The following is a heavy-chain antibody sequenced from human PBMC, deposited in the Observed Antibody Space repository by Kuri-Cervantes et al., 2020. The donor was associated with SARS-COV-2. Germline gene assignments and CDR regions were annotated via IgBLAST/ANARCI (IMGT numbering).Heavy chain of an antibody. D-gene: IGHD2-15*01. Sequence: GSLRLSCTVSGGSISSYYWSWIRQPPGKGLEWIGYIYYSGSTNYNPSLKSRVTISVDTSKNQFSLKLSSVTAADTAVYYCARGRGSYWGQGTLVTVSS. CDR3: ARGRGSY. V-gene: IGHV4-59*08. CDR1: GGSISSYY. J-gene: IGHJ4*02. CDR2: IYYSGST.